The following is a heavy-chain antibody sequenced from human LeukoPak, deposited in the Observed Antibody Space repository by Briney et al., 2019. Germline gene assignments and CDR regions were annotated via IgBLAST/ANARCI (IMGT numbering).Heavy chain of an antibody. J-gene: IGHJ4*02. CDR1: GYSFTTYG. V-gene: IGHV1-18*01. Sequence: ASVKVSCKASGYSFTTYGITWVRQAPGQGLEWMGWINVYNGNTNYAQKLQGRVTMTTDTSTSTAYMELRSLRSDDTAVYYCARGAVWELRGVDYWGQGTLVTVSS. D-gene: IGHD1-26*01. CDR2: INVYNGNT. CDR3: ARGAVWELRGVDY.